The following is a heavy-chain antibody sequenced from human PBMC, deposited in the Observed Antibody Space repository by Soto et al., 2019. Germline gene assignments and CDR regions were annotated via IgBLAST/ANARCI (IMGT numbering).Heavy chain of an antibody. CDR2: IYYSGST. Sequence: SETLSLTCTVSGGSISSYYWSWIRQPPGKGLEWIGYIYYSGSTNYNPSLKSRVTISVDTSKNQFSLKLSSVTAADTAVYYCAREEGYYGSGSFDYWGQGTLVTVSS. CDR3: AREEGYYGSGSFDY. CDR1: GGSISSYY. D-gene: IGHD3-10*01. J-gene: IGHJ4*02. V-gene: IGHV4-59*01.